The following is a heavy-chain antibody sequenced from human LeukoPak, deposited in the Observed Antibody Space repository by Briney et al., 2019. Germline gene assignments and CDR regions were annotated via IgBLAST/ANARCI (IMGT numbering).Heavy chain of an antibody. CDR2: IRYDGSNK. D-gene: IGHD3-3*01. V-gene: IGHV3-30*02. J-gene: IGHJ6*03. CDR3: ANGAPYYDFWSGYSYYYYMDV. Sequence: GRSLRLSCEGSGFTASGFGFSSFAMHWVRQAPGKGLEWVAFIRYDGSNKYYADSVKGRFTISRDNSKNTLYLQMNSLRAEDTAVYYCANGAPYYDFWSGYSYYYYMDVWGKGTTVTVSS. CDR1: ASGFGFSSFA.